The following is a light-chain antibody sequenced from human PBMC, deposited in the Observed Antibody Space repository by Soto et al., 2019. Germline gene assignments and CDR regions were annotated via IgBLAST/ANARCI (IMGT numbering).Light chain of an antibody. CDR3: QQFNSYPIT. Sequence: AIPLTQSPSSLSASVGDRVTITCRASQGITSALAWYQQKPGKAPKLLISIASSLESGVPSRFSGSGSGTDFTHTISSLQPEDFATYFSQQFNSYPITFGQGTRLEMK. CDR1: QGITSA. CDR2: IAS. V-gene: IGKV1-13*02. J-gene: IGKJ5*01.